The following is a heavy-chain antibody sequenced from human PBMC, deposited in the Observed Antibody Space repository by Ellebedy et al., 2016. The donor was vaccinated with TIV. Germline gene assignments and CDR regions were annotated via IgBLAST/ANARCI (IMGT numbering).Heavy chain of an antibody. CDR1: GYTFTSNG. D-gene: IGHD2-2*01. Sequence: AASVKVSCKASGYTFTSNGISWVRQAPGRGLEWMGWISASNGKTDYAQMLQGRVTMTTDTFTSTAYMELRSLRSDDTAVYYCARYCNSTTCSNWFDPWGQGTLVTVSS. CDR2: ISASNGKT. V-gene: IGHV1-18*04. CDR3: ARYCNSTTCSNWFDP. J-gene: IGHJ5*02.